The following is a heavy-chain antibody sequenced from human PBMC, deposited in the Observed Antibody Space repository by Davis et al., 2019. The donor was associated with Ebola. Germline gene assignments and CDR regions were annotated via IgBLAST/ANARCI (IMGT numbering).Heavy chain of an antibody. J-gene: IGHJ4*02. CDR1: AGSFSDYY. V-gene: IGHV4-34*01. Sequence: SETLSLTCAVYAGSFSDYYWNWIRQPPGKGLEWIGEINHSGSTNYNPSLKSRVTISVDTSKNQFSLKLSSVTAADTAVYYCARASTVTPFDYWGQGTLVTVSS. CDR2: INHSGST. CDR3: ARASTVTPFDY. D-gene: IGHD4-11*01.